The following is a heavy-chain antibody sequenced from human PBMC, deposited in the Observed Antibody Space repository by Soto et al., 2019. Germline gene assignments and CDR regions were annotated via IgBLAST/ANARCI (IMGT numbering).Heavy chain of an antibody. CDR3: AKDRYSSSWYYFDY. D-gene: IGHD6-13*01. CDR2: ISGSGGST. J-gene: IGHJ4*02. Sequence: GGSLRLSCAASGFTFSSYAMSWVRQAPGKGLEWVSAISGSGGSTYYADSVKGRFTISRDNSKNTLYLQMNSLRAEDTAVYYYAKDRYSSSWYYFDYWGQGTLVTVSS. CDR1: GFTFSSYA. V-gene: IGHV3-23*01.